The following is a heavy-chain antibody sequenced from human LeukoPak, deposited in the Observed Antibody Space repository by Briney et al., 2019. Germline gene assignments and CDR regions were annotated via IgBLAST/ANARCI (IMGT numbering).Heavy chain of an antibody. CDR1: EFTFSDSE. CDR2: IRSKHNNYAT. V-gene: IGHV3-73*01. J-gene: IGHJ3*01. Sequence: TGASLKLSCVASEFTFSDSEMHWVRQTSGKGLEWLGRIRSKHNNYATAYATSVTGRITISGDDSKNTAYLQMNSLKTEDTAVYYCTRPIYDAFDLWGQGTTVTVSS. CDR3: TRPIYDAFDL.